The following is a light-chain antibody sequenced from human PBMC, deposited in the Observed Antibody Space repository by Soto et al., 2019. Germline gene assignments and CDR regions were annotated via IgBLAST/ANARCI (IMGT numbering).Light chain of an antibody. J-gene: IGLJ1*01. Sequence: QSVLTQPPSASGTPGQRVTISCFGSSSNMGSNTVHWFQQLPGSAPKPLIYTNDQRPSGVPEAFSGSNSGTSASLTFSGLQSGDEAVYYCAVWDDSLNGHVFGTGTKVTVL. CDR1: SSNMGSNT. CDR2: TND. V-gene: IGLV1-44*01. CDR3: AVWDDSLNGHV.